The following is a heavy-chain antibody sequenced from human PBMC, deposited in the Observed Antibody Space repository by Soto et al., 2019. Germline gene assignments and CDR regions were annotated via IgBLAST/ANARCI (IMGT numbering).Heavy chain of an antibody. CDR2: ISYSAIT. CDR1: GGSISSYY. D-gene: IGHD1-26*01. Sequence: SETLSLTCTDSGGSISSYYWSWIRQPPGKGLEWIGFISYSAITNYNPSLKSRVTISVDTSKNQFSLKLTSVTAADTAVYYCARSLYSGSYTNWFDPWGQGTLVTVSS. V-gene: IGHV4-59*01. J-gene: IGHJ5*02. CDR3: ARSLYSGSYTNWFDP.